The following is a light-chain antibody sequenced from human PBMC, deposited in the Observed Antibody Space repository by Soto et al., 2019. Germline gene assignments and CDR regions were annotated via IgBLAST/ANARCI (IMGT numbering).Light chain of an antibody. CDR3: QQYGYSPPYT. CDR1: QSVSSSY. CDR2: GAS. Sequence: EIVLTQSPGTLSLSPGERATLSCRASQSVSSSYLAWYQQKPGQAPRLLIYGASSRATGIPDRFSGSGSGTDFTLTISRLESEDFAVYYSQQYGYSPPYTFGQGTKLEIK. J-gene: IGKJ2*01. V-gene: IGKV3-20*01.